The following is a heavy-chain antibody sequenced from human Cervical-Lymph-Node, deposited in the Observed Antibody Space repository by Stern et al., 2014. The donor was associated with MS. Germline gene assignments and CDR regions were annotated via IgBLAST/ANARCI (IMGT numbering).Heavy chain of an antibody. CDR2: LYYSGST. Sequence: QLQLHESGPGLVKPSETLSLMCSVSSGFIGNNYWSWIRQPTGKGLEWIGHLYYSGSTYYNPSLKSRITISLDTSKNQLSLRLSSVTAADTAVYYCARAGPYDYIWGNFRHRAFYFDSWGQGALVTVSS. CDR1: SGFIGNNY. CDR3: ARAGPYDYIWGNFRHRAFYFDS. V-gene: IGHV4-59*01. D-gene: IGHD3-16*02. J-gene: IGHJ4*02.